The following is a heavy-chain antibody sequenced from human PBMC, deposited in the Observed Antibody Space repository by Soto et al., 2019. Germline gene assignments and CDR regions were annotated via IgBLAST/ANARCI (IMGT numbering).Heavy chain of an antibody. D-gene: IGHD2-2*01. Sequence: QVHLEQSGAEVKKPGSSVKVSCKAAGGTFSTYTLIWVRQAPGQGLEWMGRIIPMLTVTNSAQKFQDRVTLTADKSTRTAFMELTSLTSDDTAVYYCSIGSWSAETFDVWGQGTMVTVSS. CDR3: SIGSWSAETFDV. V-gene: IGHV1-69*02. CDR1: GGTFSTYT. CDR2: IIPMLTVT. J-gene: IGHJ3*01.